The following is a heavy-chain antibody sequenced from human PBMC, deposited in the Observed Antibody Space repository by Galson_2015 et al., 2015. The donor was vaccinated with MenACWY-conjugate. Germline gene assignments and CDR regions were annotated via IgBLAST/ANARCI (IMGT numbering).Heavy chain of an antibody. CDR2: INSDGSGA. J-gene: IGHJ2*01. CDR1: GFTFSAYR. D-gene: IGHD3-22*01. CDR3: AKVGDSSGYNRHFDL. Sequence: SLRLSCAASGFTFSAYRMYWVRQAPGKGLVWVSRINSDGSGATYADSVRGRFTISRDNARNTLYLQLNSLRVEDMAVYYCAKVGDSSGYNRHFDLWGRGTLVAVFS. V-gene: IGHV3-74*01.